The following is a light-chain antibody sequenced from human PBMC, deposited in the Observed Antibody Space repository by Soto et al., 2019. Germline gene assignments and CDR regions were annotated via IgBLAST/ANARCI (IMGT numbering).Light chain of an antibody. CDR2: GAS. CDR3: QQYNSWPPIT. J-gene: IGKJ5*01. CDR1: QSVSSN. V-gene: IGKV3-15*01. Sequence: IVMTQSPLSLPVIPGEPATLSCRASQSVSSNLAWYQQKPGQAPRLLIYGASTRATGIPARFSGSGSGTEFTLTISSLQSEDFAVYYCQQYNSWPPITFGQGTRLEIK.